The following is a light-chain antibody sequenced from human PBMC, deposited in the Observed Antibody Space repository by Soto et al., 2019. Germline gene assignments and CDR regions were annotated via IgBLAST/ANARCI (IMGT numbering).Light chain of an antibody. J-gene: IGLJ1*01. CDR3: QVWDGSSDHYV. CDR1: NIGSIA. CDR2: DDS. Sequence: SYELTQPPSVSVAPGQTARIPCGGDNIGSIAVHWYQQKPGRAPVLVVYDDSDRPSGIPERFSGSNSGNTATLTISRVEVGDEADYYCQVWDGSSDHYVFGTGTKV. V-gene: IGLV3-21*02.